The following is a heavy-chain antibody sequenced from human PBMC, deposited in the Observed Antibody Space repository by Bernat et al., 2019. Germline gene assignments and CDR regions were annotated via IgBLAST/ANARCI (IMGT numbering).Heavy chain of an antibody. Sequence: QVQLVESGGGVVQPGRSLRLSCAASGFTFSSYGMHWVRQAPGKGLEWVAVIWYDGSNKYYADSVKGRFTISRDNSKNTLYLQMNSLRAEDTAVYYCARDRGGSGYLYYFDYWGQGTLVTVSS. CDR3: ARDRGGSGYLYYFDY. CDR2: IWYDGSNK. D-gene: IGHD3-22*01. J-gene: IGHJ4*02. V-gene: IGHV3-33*01. CDR1: GFTFSSYG.